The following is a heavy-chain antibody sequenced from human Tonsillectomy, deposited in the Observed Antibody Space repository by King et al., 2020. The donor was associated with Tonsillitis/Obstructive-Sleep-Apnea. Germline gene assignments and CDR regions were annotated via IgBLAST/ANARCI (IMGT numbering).Heavy chain of an antibody. D-gene: IGHD2-8*01. Sequence: VQLVESGGGLVKPGGSLRLSCAASGFTFSDYYMSWIRQAPGKGLEWVSYISSSSSYTNYADSVKGRFTISRDNAKNSLYLQMNSLRAEDTAVYYCARERYCTNGVCYRANYYYYMDVWGKGTPVTVSS. CDR2: ISSSSSYT. CDR3: ARERYCTNGVCYRANYYYYMDV. V-gene: IGHV3-11*05. J-gene: IGHJ6*03. CDR1: GFTFSDYY.